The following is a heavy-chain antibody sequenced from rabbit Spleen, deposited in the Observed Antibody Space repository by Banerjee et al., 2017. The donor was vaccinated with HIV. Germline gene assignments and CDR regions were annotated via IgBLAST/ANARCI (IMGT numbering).Heavy chain of an antibody. Sequence: QQQLEESGGGLVKPGGTLTLTCTVSGFSFSSIHWICWVRQAPGKGLEWIACIDSSGTTYYASWAKGRFTISKTSSTTVTLQMTSLTAADTATYFCATGINSDSQRINLWGQGTLVTVS. V-gene: IGHV1S45*01. CDR3: ATGINSDSQRINL. D-gene: IGHD2-1*01. CDR1: GFSFSSIHW. J-gene: IGHJ4*01. CDR2: IDSSGTT.